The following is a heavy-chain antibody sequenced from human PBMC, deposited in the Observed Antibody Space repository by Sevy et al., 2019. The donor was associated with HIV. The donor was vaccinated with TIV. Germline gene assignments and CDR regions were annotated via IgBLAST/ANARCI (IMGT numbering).Heavy chain of an antibody. CDR1: GGSVSSGSYY. Sequence: SETLSLTCTVSGGSVSSGSYYWSWIRQPPGKGLEWIGYIYYSGSTNYNPSLKSRVTISVDTSKNQFSLKLSSVTAAHTAVYYCARDRYSGYDFGLATTATQRAFDIWGQGTMVTVSS. D-gene: IGHD5-12*01. J-gene: IGHJ3*02. CDR3: ARDRYSGYDFGLATTATQRAFDI. CDR2: IYYSGST. V-gene: IGHV4-61*01.